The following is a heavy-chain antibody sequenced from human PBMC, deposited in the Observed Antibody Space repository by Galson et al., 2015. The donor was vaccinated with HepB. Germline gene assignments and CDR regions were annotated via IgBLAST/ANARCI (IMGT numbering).Heavy chain of an antibody. CDR1: GFTFSSYT. CDR2: LHGSSRYI. D-gene: IGHD1-26*01. V-gene: IGHV3-21*01. Sequence: SLRLPCAASGFTFSSYTMSWVRKAPGRGLEWVSSLHGSSRYIYYADSLRGRFTISRDNANNSLFLQLNRLEAEDTAVYFCVRDSVWGEDPPNFDNWGQGTLVAVSS. CDR3: VRDSVWGEDPPNFDN. J-gene: IGHJ4*02.